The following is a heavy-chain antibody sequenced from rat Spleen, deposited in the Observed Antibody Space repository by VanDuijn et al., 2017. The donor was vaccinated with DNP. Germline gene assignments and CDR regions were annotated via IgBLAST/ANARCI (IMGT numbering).Heavy chain of an antibody. V-gene: IGHV3-1*01. J-gene: IGHJ2*01. CDR2: ISYSGST. Sequence: EVQLQESGPGLVKPSQSLSLTCSVTGYSITSNYWGWIRKFPGNKMEYIGHISYSGSTSYNPSLKSRITITRDTSKNQFFLQLNSVTTEDTATYYCAGWAVGDEKYLDYWGQGVMVTVSS. CDR3: AGWAVGDEKYLDY. CDR1: GYSITSNY.